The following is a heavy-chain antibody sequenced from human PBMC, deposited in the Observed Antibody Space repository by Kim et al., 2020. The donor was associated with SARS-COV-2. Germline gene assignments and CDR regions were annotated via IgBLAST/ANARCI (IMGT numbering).Heavy chain of an antibody. CDR2: IYPGDSDT. D-gene: IGHD3-16*01. J-gene: IGHJ3*02. CDR3: SRHAEIYVGNEPTFAFDI. CDR1: GYSFTSYW. V-gene: IGHV5-51*01. Sequence: GESLKISCKGSGYSFTSYWMGWVRQMPGKGLEWMGIIYPGDSDTRYSPSFQGQVTISADKSISTAYLQWSSLKASGTGMYYCSRHAEIYVGNEPTFAFDIWGQGTMVTVSS.